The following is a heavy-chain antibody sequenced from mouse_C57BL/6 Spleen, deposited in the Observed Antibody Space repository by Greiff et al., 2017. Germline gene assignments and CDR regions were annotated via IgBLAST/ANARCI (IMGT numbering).Heavy chain of an antibody. Sequence: VQLQQPGAELVMPGASVKLSCKASGYTFTSYWMHWVKQRPGQGLEWIGEIDPSDSYTNYNQKFKGKSTLTVDKSSSTAYMQLSSLTSEDSAVYDCARGDGYYRYFDVWGTGTTVTVSS. CDR3: ARGDGYYRYFDV. J-gene: IGHJ1*03. V-gene: IGHV1-69*01. D-gene: IGHD2-3*01. CDR2: IDPSDSYT. CDR1: GYTFTSYW.